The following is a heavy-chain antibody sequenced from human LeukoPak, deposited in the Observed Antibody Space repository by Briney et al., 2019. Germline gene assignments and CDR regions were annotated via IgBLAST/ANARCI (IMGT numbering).Heavy chain of an antibody. J-gene: IGHJ4*02. CDR3: AREAYCGGDCYSGFDY. D-gene: IGHD2-21*02. CDR2: IYYSGST. CDR1: GGSISSSPYY. Sequence: SETLSLTCTVSGGSISSSPYYWGWIRQPPGKGLEWIGYIYYSGSTNYNPSLKSRVTISVDTSKNQFSLKLSSVTAADTAVYYCAREAYCGGDCYSGFDYWGQGTLVTVSS. V-gene: IGHV4-61*01.